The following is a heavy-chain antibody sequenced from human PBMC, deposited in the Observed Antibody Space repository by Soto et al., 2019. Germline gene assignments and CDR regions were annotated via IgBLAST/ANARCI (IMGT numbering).Heavy chain of an antibody. J-gene: IGHJ4*02. Sequence: TPSPPCPVSGGSMNTYYWGWFRQPPGKGLEWVGYIYYSGSTTYSPSLKSRVTISVDTSKNQFSLKLDSVTAADTAVYYCARLGGYYQAFDQWGQGSLVTVS. CDR3: ARLGGYYQAFDQ. D-gene: IGHD3-22*01. CDR1: GGSMNTYY. CDR2: IYYSGST. V-gene: IGHV4-59*08.